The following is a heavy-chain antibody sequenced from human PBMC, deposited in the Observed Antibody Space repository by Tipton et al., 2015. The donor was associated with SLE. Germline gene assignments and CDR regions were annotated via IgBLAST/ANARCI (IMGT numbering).Heavy chain of an antibody. D-gene: IGHD2-2*01. Sequence: TLSLTCTVSGYSISSGYYWGWIRQPPGKGLEWIGTIYHSGSIYYNPSLKSRVTISVDTSKNQFSLKLNSVTAADTAVCYCAVGYCSSVSCQREYFQHWGQGTLVTVSS. CDR2: IYHSGSI. J-gene: IGHJ1*01. CDR1: GYSISSGYY. CDR3: AVGYCSSVSCQREYFQH. V-gene: IGHV4-38-2*02.